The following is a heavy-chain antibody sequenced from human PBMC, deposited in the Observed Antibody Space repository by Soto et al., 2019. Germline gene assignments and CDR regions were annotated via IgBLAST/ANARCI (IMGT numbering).Heavy chain of an antibody. CDR3: ARCLHCSNGGRFDP. J-gene: IGHJ5*02. Sequence: LETLSLTCTVSGGSITNCYWNWIRQAPGKGLEWIGYIYYTGGTTYNPSLQNRVTISVDNSKNHLSLTLTSVTAADTAVYYCARCLHCSNGGRFDPWGQGALVTVSS. CDR1: GGSITNCY. V-gene: IGHV4-59*12. D-gene: IGHD2-8*01. CDR2: IYYTGGT.